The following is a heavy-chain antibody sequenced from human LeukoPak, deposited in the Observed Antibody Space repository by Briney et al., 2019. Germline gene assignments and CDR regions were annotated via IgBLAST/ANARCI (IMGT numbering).Heavy chain of an antibody. CDR3: ARGSTVVREVDY. Sequence: PGGSLTLSCAASGFAFSSYSMNWVRQAPGKGLEWVSSISSSGGYTYYADSVKGRFTISRDNAKNSLYLQMNSLRAEDTAVYYCARGSTVVREVDYWGQGTLVTVSS. V-gene: IGHV3-21*01. D-gene: IGHD3-10*01. CDR1: GFAFSSYS. J-gene: IGHJ4*02. CDR2: ISSSGGYT.